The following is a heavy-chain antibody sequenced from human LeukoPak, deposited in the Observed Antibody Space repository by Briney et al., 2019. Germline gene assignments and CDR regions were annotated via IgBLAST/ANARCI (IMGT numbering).Heavy chain of an antibody. CDR1: GFTFSSYA. V-gene: IGHV3-23*01. CDR2: ITASGGST. D-gene: IGHD6-6*01. J-gene: IGHJ5*02. CDR3: ANPTSIAARENWFDP. Sequence: GGSLRLSCAASGFTFSSYAMTWVRQAPGEGLVWVSAITASGGSTYYADSVKGRFTISRDNSRNTLFLQMNSLRAEDTAVYYCANPTSIAARENWFDPWGQGTLVTVSS.